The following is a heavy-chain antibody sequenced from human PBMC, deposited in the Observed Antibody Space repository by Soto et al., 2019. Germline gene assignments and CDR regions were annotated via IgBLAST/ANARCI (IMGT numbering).Heavy chain of an antibody. J-gene: IGHJ4*02. V-gene: IGHV3-23*01. D-gene: IGHD6-19*01. CDR2: ISGSGGST. CDR1: GFTFSSYA. Sequence: EVQLLESGGGLVQPGGSLRLSCAASGFTFSSYAMSWVRQAPGKGLEWVSAISGSGGSTYYADSVKGRFTISRDNSKNTLYRQMNSLRAEDTAVYYCAKVRGQWLVSGLFDYWGQGTLVTVSS. CDR3: AKVRGQWLVSGLFDY.